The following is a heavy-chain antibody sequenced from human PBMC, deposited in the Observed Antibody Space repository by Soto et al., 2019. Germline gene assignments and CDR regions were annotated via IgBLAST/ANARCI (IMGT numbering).Heavy chain of an antibody. D-gene: IGHD5-12*01. J-gene: IGHJ6*02. Sequence: GASVKVSCKASGYTFTGYYMHWVRQAPGQGLEWMGWINPNSGGTNYAQKFQGRVTMTRDTSISTAYMELSRLRSDDTAVYYCARSARMVSYYYGMDVWGQGTTVTVSS. CDR2: INPNSGGT. V-gene: IGHV1-2*02. CDR3: ARSARMVSYYYGMDV. CDR1: GYTFTGYY.